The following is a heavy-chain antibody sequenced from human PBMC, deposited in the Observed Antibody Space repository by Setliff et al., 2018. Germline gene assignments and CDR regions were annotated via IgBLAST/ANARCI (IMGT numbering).Heavy chain of an antibody. D-gene: IGHD2-2*01. CDR2: VRRNTNSYAT. V-gene: IGHV3-73*01. J-gene: IGHJ6*03. CDR1: GLIFGNYA. Sequence: GSLRLSCAASGLIFGNYAMNWVRQAPGKGLEWVGRVRRNTNSYATAYSASLKGRFTISRDDSKNTAYLQMNSLQSEDTAVYYCARRGVGMGMDVWGKGTTVTVSS. CDR3: ARRGVGMGMDV.